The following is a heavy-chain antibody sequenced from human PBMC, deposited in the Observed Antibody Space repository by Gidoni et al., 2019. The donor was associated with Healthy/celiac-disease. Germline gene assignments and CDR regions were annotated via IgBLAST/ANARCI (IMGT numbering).Heavy chain of an antibody. CDR2: IHYRGRT. V-gene: IGHV4-39*07. J-gene: IGHJ4*02. Sequence: QLQLQESGPGLVKPSETLSLTCTVSGGSISSSSYYWGWIRQPPGKGLEWIGSIHYRGRTYDNPALKSRVTISVDTSKNQFSLKLSSVTAADTAVYYCARTSTVTAMGTYYYDSSGYKPRVYFDYWGQGTLVTVSS. D-gene: IGHD3-22*01. CDR1: GGSISSSSYY. CDR3: ARTSTVTAMGTYYYDSSGYKPRVYFDY.